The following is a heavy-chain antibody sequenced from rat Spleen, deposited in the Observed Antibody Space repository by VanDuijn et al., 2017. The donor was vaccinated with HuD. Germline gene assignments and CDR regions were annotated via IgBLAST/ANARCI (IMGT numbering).Heavy chain of an antibody. CDR2: ISYGDSSGHSST. J-gene: IGHJ2*01. V-gene: IGHV5-29*01. Sequence: EVQLVESDGGLVQPGRSLKLSCAASGFTFSDYGVAWVRQAPTKGLEWVATISYGDSSGHSSTYYRDSVKGRFTISRDNAKNTQYLQMDSLRSEDTATYYCAGHGYTTDYFDYWGQGVMVTVSS. CDR3: AGHGYTTDYFDY. CDR1: GFTFSDYG. D-gene: IGHD1-6*01.